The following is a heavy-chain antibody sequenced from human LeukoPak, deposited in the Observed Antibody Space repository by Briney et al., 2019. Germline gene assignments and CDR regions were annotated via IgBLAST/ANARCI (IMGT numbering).Heavy chain of an antibody. CDR3: ARGRPHGNDY. CDR2: IASDGSST. Sequence: GGSLRLSCAASGFTFSSYWMNWVRQAAGKGLVWVSRIASDGSSTTYADSVRGRFSISRDNAKNTLYLQMNSLRVEDTAVYYCARGRPHGNDYWGQGTLVTVSS. D-gene: IGHD4-23*01. J-gene: IGHJ4*02. V-gene: IGHV3-74*01. CDR1: GFTFSSYW.